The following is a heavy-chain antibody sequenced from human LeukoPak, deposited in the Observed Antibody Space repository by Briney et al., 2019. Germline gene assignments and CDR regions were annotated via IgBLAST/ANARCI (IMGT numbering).Heavy chain of an antibody. CDR3: ARDPGEGYSGDY. Sequence: ASVKVSCTASGYTFTGYYMHWVRQAPGQGLEWMGWINPNSGGTNYAQKFQGRVTMTRDTSISTAYMELSRLRSDDTAVYYCARDPGEGYSGDYWGQGTLVTVSS. CDR1: GYTFTGYY. J-gene: IGHJ4*02. V-gene: IGHV1-2*02. CDR2: INPNSGGT. D-gene: IGHD5-12*01.